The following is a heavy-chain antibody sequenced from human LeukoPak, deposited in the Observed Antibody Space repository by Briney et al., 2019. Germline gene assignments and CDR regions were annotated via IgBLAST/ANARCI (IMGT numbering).Heavy chain of an antibody. Sequence: SETLSLTCTVSGGSISSYYWSWIRQPPGKGLEWIGYIYYSGSTNYNPSLKSRVTISVDTSKNQFSLKLSSVTAADTAVYYCATSPVLLWFGELSYYFDYWGQGTLVTVSS. V-gene: IGHV4-59*08. J-gene: IGHJ4*02. CDR1: GGSISSYY. D-gene: IGHD3-10*01. CDR3: ATSPVLLWFGELSYYFDY. CDR2: IYYSGST.